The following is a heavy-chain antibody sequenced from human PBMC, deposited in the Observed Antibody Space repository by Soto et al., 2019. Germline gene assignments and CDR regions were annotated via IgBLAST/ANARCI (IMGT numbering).Heavy chain of an antibody. V-gene: IGHV3-23*01. Sequence: GGSLRLSCAASGFTFSSYAMSWVRQAPGKGLEWVADISGSGGATYYADSVKGRFTISRDNFKNSLFLQIDSLRAGDTDVYYCAKDRMRTSNNYGFDVWGRGTTVTVSS. J-gene: IGHJ6*02. CDR1: GFTFSSYA. CDR3: AKDRMRTSNNYGFDV. D-gene: IGHD2-15*01. CDR2: ISGSGGAT.